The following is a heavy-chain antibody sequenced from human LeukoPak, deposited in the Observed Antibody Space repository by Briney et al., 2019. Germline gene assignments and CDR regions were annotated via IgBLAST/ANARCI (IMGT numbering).Heavy chain of an antibody. J-gene: IGHJ4*02. D-gene: IGHD5-18*01. Sequence: GGSLRLSCAAPGFTFSSYALSWVRQAPGKGLEWVSTISDNGGGTYYAGSVKGRFTISRDNSKNTVYLQMNTLRAEDTALYYCVKEGNIYGYGEYWGQGTLVTVSS. V-gene: IGHV3-23*01. CDR1: GFTFSSYA. CDR3: VKEGNIYGYGEY. CDR2: ISDNGGGT.